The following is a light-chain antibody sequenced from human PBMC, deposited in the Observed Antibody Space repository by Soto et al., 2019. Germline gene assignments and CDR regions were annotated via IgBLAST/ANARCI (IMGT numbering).Light chain of an antibody. Sequence: DIQMTQSPSSLSASVGDRVTITCRASQGISNYLAWYQQKPGKVPKLLIYAASSLPSEVPSRFSGSGSGTDISLTIISLQPPDVATYNFQEYNTAHHTFGQGTNLETK. CDR3: QEYNTAHHT. J-gene: IGKJ2*01. CDR2: AAS. CDR1: QGISNY. V-gene: IGKV1-27*01.